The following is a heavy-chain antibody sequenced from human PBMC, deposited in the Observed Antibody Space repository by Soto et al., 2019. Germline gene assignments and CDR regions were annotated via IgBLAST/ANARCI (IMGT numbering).Heavy chain of an antibody. CDR2: IYYSGST. CDR1: GGSISSGGYY. CDR3: ARGLVKDWGHGWFDP. Sequence: QVQLQESGPGLVKPSQTLSLTCTVSGGSISSGGYYCSWIRQHPAKGRVWIGYIYYSGSTYYNPSLKSRVTKSVDTSKNHFYVKLSSVTAADTAVYYCARGLVKDWGHGWFDPWGQGTLVTVSS. V-gene: IGHV4-31*03. D-gene: IGHD7-27*01. J-gene: IGHJ5*02.